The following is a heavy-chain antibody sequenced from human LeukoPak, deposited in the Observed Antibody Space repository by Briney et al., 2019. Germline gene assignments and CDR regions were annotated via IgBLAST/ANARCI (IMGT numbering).Heavy chain of an antibody. V-gene: IGHV1-2*02. CDR1: GYTFTGYY. J-gene: IGHJ6*03. CDR3: ARDGGEYSSSWYRDYYYMDV. CDR2: INPNSGGT. D-gene: IGHD6-13*01. Sequence: ASVKVSCKASGYTFTGYYMHWVRQAPGQGLEWTGWINPNSGGTNYAQKFQGRVTMTRDTSISTAYMELSRLRSDDTAVYYCARDGGEYSSSWYRDYYYMDVWGKGTTVTVSS.